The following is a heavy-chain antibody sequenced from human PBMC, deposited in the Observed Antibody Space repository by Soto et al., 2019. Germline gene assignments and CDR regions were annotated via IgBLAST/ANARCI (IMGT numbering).Heavy chain of an antibody. Sequence: QLQLQESGPGLVKPSETLSLTCTVSGGSFSSSTYYWGWIRQPPGKGLEWIGSMYSGGNTYYNPSLKSRVTVSVDTSKYHFSLKLTSVTAADTATYYCVRQPYDSTGYYYGAWGQGTLDTVSS. D-gene: IGHD3-22*01. V-gene: IGHV4-39*01. J-gene: IGHJ5*02. CDR2: MYSGGNT. CDR1: GGSFSSSTYY. CDR3: VRQPYDSTGYYYGA.